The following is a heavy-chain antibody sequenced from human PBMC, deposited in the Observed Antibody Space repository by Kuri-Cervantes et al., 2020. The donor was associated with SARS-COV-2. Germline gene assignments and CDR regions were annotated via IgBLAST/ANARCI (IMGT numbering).Heavy chain of an antibody. J-gene: IGHJ4*02. CDR3: ARSIIAVAGFGGRDY. Sequence: GESLKISCAVYGGSVSSNYMSWVRQAPGKGLEWVSVIYSGGSTYYADSVKGRFTISRDNSKNTLYLQMNSLRAEDTAVYYCARSIIAVAGFGGRDYWGQGTLVTVSS. CDR2: IYSGGST. CDR1: GGSVSSNY. D-gene: IGHD6-19*01. V-gene: IGHV3-53*01.